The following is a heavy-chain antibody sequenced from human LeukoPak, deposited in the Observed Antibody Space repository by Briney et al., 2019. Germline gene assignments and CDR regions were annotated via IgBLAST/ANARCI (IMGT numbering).Heavy chain of an antibody. D-gene: IGHD4-17*01. J-gene: IGHJ4*02. CDR2: ISYDGSNK. Sequence: GRSLRLSCAASGFTFSSYAMHWVRQAPGKGLEWVAVISYDGSNKYYADSVEGRFTISRDNAKNTVYLQMNSLRAEDTAVYYCARGATYAYYFDYWGQGILVTVSS. V-gene: IGHV3-30-3*01. CDR1: GFTFSSYA. CDR3: ARGATYAYYFDY.